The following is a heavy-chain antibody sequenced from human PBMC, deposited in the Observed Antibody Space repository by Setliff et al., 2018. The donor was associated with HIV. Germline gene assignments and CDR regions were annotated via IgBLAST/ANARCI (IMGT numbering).Heavy chain of an antibody. Sequence: GGSLRLSCAASGFSFSSYGMHWVRQAPGKGLEWVATIWFNGNNKYYEDSVKGRFTISRDNSKNTVQLQMNSLRVDDTAVYYCAKELGGSGIDAFDIWGQGTMVTVSS. CDR2: IWFNGNNK. CDR3: AKELGGSGIDAFDI. D-gene: IGHD3-10*01. CDR1: GFSFSSYG. V-gene: IGHV3-30*02. J-gene: IGHJ3*02.